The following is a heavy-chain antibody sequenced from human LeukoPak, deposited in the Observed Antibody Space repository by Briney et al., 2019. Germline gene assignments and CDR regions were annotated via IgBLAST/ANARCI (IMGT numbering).Heavy chain of an antibody. Sequence: GGSLRLSCAASGFTFSSYSMNWVRQAPGQGLEWVSYISSSSSTIYYADSVKGRFTISRDNAKNSLYLQMNSLRAEDTAVYYCASGIVVVPADYYYYMDVWGKGTTVTVSS. D-gene: IGHD2-2*01. V-gene: IGHV3-48*01. J-gene: IGHJ6*03. CDR2: ISSSSSTI. CDR1: GFTFSSYS. CDR3: ASGIVVVPADYYYYMDV.